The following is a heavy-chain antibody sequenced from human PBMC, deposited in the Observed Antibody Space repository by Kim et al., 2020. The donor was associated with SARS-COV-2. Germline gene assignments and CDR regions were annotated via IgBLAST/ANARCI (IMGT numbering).Heavy chain of an antibody. D-gene: IGHD1-26*01. V-gene: IGHV4-59*01. Sequence: SETLSLTCTVSGGSISSYYWSWIRQPPGKGLEWIGYIYYSGSTNYNPSLKSRVTISVDTSKNQFSLKLSSVTAADTAVYYCARAGVEGVYYYYYYMDVWGKGTTVTVSS. CDR1: GGSISSYY. CDR3: ARAGVEGVYYYYYYMDV. J-gene: IGHJ6*03. CDR2: IYYSGST.